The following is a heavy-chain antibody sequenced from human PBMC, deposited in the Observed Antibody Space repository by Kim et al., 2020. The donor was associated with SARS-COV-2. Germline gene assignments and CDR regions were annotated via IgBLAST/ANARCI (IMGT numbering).Heavy chain of an antibody. J-gene: IGHJ4*02. Sequence: GGSLRLSCAASGFTVSSNYMSWVRQAPGKGLEWVSVIYSGGSTYYADSVKGRFTISRDNSKNTLYLQMNSLRAEDTAVYYCARGIYYDFWSGPRPGGFDYWGQGTLVTVSS. CDR3: ARGIYYDFWSGPRPGGFDY. V-gene: IGHV3-53*01. CDR1: GFTVSSNY. D-gene: IGHD3-3*01. CDR2: IYSGGST.